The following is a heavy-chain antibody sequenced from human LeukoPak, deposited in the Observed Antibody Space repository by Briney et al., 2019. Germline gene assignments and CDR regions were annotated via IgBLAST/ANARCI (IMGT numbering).Heavy chain of an antibody. J-gene: IGHJ3*02. D-gene: IGHD1-26*01. CDR3: ARDTAQRKWDRGAFDI. V-gene: IGHV3-21*01. Sequence: PGGSLRLSCAASGFTFSSYSMNWVRQAPGKGLEWVSSISSSSSYIYYADSVKGRFTISRDNSKNTLYLQMNSLRAEDTAVYYCARDTAQRKWDRGAFDIWGQGTMVTVSS. CDR2: ISSSSSYI. CDR1: GFTFSSYS.